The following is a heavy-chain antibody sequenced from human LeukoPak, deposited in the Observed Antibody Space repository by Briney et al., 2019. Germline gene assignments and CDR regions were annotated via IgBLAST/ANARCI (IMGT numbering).Heavy chain of an antibody. CDR3: ASEPYRAGSFLGAFDI. V-gene: IGHV4-31*03. J-gene: IGHJ3*02. D-gene: IGHD3-10*01. CDR2: ISNSGST. Sequence: SQTLSLTCTVSGDSITSGGHHWTWIRQQPGKGLERIGYISNSGSTYYNPSLKSRVTISIDTSKNQFSLKLSSVTAADTAVYYCASEPYRAGSFLGAFDIWGQGTMVTVSS. CDR1: GDSITSGGHH.